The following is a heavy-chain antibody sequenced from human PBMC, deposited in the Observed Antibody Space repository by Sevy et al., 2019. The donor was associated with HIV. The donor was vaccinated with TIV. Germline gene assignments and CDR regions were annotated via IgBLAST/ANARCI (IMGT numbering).Heavy chain of an antibody. CDR1: GGTFSSYA. J-gene: IGHJ6*02. CDR3: ARERLSYYYGMDV. Sequence: ASVKVSCKASGGTFSSYAISWVRQAPGQGLEWMGGIIPIFGTANYAQKFQGRVTITADESTSTAYMELSSLRSEDTAVSYCARERLSYYYGMDVWGQGTTVTVSS. CDR2: IIPIFGTA. D-gene: IGHD3-10*01. V-gene: IGHV1-69*13.